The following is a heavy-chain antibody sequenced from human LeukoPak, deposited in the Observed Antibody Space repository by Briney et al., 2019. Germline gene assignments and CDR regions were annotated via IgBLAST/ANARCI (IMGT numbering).Heavy chain of an antibody. CDR2: ISPYTGDR. Sequence: ASVKVSCKASGDSFINYYISWVRQAPGQGLEWMGWISPYTGDRNYAQLLQGRVTMTTDTSTSTAYMELRSLRSDDTAVYYCASVANRNCFDYWGQGTLVTVSS. D-gene: IGHD2-21*01. CDR1: GDSFINYY. V-gene: IGHV1-18*01. CDR3: ASVANRNCFDY. J-gene: IGHJ4*02.